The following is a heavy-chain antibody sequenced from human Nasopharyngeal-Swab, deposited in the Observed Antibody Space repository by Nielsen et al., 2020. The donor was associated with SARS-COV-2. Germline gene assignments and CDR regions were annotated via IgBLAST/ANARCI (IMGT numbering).Heavy chain of an antibody. J-gene: IGHJ3*02. V-gene: IGHV3-7*01. CDR2: IKEDGSEK. CDR1: GSTSSSYW. D-gene: IGHD1-14*01. Sequence: GGSLRLSCAASGSTSSSYWMSWVRQAPGKGLEWVANIKEDGSEKYTADPVKGRSTISRDNAENYLYLQMDSLRADDTAVYYCARDPEYSALNIWGQGTMVTVSS. CDR3: ARDPEYSALNI.